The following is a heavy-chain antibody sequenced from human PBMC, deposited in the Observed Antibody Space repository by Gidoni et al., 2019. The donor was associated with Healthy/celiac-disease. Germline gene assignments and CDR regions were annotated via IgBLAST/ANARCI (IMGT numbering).Heavy chain of an antibody. Sequence: EVQLVQSGAEVKKPGESLKISCKGSGYSFPSYWIGWVRQMPGKGLEWMGIIYPGEADTRYSPSFQGQVTISADKSISTAYLQWSSLKASDTAMYYCARRGSSSSWKDAFDIWGQGTMVTVSS. V-gene: IGHV5-51*01. J-gene: IGHJ3*02. CDR1: GYSFPSYW. D-gene: IGHD6-13*01. CDR2: IYPGEADT. CDR3: ARRGSSSSWKDAFDI.